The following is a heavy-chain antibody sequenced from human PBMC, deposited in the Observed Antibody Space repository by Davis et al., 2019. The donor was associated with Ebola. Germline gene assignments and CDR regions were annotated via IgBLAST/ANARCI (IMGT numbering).Heavy chain of an antibody. D-gene: IGHD6-19*01. J-gene: IGHJ4*02. Sequence: PGGSLRLSCTASGFTFGDYAMSWVRQAPGKGLEWVGFIRSKAYGGTTEYAASVKGRFTISRDDSKSIAYLQMNSLKTEDTAVYYCTREQWLVRDFDYWGQGTLVTVSS. CDR3: TREQWLVRDFDY. CDR1: GFTFGDYA. V-gene: IGHV3-49*04. CDR2: IRSKAYGGTT.